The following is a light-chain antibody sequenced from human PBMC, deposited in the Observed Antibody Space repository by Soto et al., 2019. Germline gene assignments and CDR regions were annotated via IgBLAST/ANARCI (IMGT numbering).Light chain of an antibody. CDR3: QQYDNSPVT. J-gene: IGKJ4*01. Sequence: EFVLTQSPGTLSLSPGERATLSRRASQSVTSSNLAWYQQKPGQAPTLLIYGASSRATGIPDRFSGSGSGTDFTLTISRLEPEDFAVYYCQQYDNSPVTFGGGTRVELK. CDR1: QSVTSSN. V-gene: IGKV3-20*01. CDR2: GAS.